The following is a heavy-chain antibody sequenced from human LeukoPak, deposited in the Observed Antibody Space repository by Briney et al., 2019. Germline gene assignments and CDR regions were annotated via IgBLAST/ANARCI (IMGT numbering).Heavy chain of an antibody. D-gene: IGHD6-25*01. Sequence: PSETLSLTCGVSGGSIDITNYWSLVRQAPGKGLEWIGEISHSGTTNYNPSLRSRVTISVDTSDNQFSLKLSSVTAADTAVYYCARHRGAWDSGWPNSPFDPWGQGTLVTVSS. J-gene: IGHJ5*02. V-gene: IGHV4-4*02. CDR1: GGSIDITNY. CDR3: ARHRGAWDSGWPNSPFDP. CDR2: ISHSGTT.